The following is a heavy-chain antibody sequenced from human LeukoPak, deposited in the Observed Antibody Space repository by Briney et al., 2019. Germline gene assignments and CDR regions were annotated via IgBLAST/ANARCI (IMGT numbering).Heavy chain of an antibody. D-gene: IGHD3-22*01. CDR2: IYYTGST. Sequence: SETLSLTCTVSGGSISSYYWSWIRQPPGKGLEWIGYIYYTGSTNYNPSLQSRVAISVDTSKNQFSLKLSSVTAADTAVYYCARGGRYYDSSAYYYFDYWGQGTLVTVSS. J-gene: IGHJ4*02. V-gene: IGHV4-59*01. CDR3: ARGGRYYDSSAYYYFDY. CDR1: GGSISSYY.